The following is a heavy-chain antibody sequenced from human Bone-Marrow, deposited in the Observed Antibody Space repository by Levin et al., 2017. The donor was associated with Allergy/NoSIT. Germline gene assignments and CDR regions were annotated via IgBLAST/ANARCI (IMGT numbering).Heavy chain of an antibody. CDR3: ARGGFDTSTGYFSEI. CDR1: GEFFRGYY. D-gene: IGHD3-9*01. V-gene: IGHV4-34*01. Sequence: SETLSLTCTVHGEFFRGYYWMWIRQPPGKGLQWIGEISHTGSTNYNPSLKSRVSISIDTSKSHFSVKLRSVTAADTAVYYCARGGFDTSTGYFSEIWGQGTLVSVSS. J-gene: IGHJ4*02. CDR2: ISHTGST.